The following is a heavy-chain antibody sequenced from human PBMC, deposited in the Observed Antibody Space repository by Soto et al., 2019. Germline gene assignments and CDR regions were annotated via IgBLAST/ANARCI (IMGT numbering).Heavy chain of an antibody. CDR2: ISWNSGSI. CDR3: AKNIMTTVTTNAFDI. V-gene: IGHV3-9*01. Sequence: EVQLVESGGGLVQPGRSLRISCAASGFTFDDYAMHWVRQAPGKGLEWVPGISWNSGSIGYADSVKGRFTISRDNAKNSLYLQMNSLRAEDTALYYCAKNIMTTVTTNAFDIWGQGTMVTVSS. D-gene: IGHD4-17*01. J-gene: IGHJ3*02. CDR1: GFTFDDYA.